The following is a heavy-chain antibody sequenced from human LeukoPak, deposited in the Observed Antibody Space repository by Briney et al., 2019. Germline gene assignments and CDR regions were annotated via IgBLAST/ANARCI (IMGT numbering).Heavy chain of an antibody. CDR1: GFTFSSYW. CDR3: AKFSVQIVVPAATLFDY. D-gene: IGHD2-2*01. Sequence: GGSLRLSCAASGFTFSSYWMSWVRQAPGKGLEWVSAISGSGGSTYYADSVKGRFTISRDNSKNTLYLQMNSLRAEDTAVYYCAKFSVQIVVPAATLFDYWGQGTLVTVSS. J-gene: IGHJ4*02. CDR2: ISGSGGST. V-gene: IGHV3-23*01.